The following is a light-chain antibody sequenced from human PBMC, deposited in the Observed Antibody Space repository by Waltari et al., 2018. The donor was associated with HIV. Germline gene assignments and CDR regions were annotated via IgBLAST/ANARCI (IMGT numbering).Light chain of an antibody. CDR2: EVD. J-gene: IGLJ2*01. CDR1: ASDFGLYNF. Sequence: SDLTQPASVSGFLGQSITISCTGGASDFGLYNFISWYQQQPGKVPKLLLYEVDTRAAGSPVRFSGSKSGNTASLTITGLQIEDEGLYYCASYTADDTVLFGGGTTVTVL. CDR3: ASYTADDTVL. V-gene: IGLV2-14*01.